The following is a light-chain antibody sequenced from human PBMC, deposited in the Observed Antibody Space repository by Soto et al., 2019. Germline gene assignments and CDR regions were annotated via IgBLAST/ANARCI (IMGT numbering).Light chain of an antibody. CDR2: AAS. CDR1: QGISNY. CDR3: QKYTSAPHT. J-gene: IGKJ4*02. V-gene: IGKV1-27*01. Sequence: DIQMTQSPSSLSASVGDRVTITCRASQGISNYLAWYQQKPGKVPKLLIYAASTLQSGVPSRFSGSGSGTDFTLTISSLQPYYVAICYCQKYTSAPHTFRCGTQV.